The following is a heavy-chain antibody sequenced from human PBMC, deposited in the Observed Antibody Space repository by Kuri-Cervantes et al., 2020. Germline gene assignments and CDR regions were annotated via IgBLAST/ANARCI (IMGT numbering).Heavy chain of an antibody. CDR2: ISAYNGNT. CDR3: ARDNDAGGDCNC. D-gene: IGHD1-1*01. Sequence: ASVKVSCKASGYTFTSYGISWVRQAPRQGLEWMGWISAYNGNTNYAQKLQGRVTMTRDTSISTAYMELSRLRPDDTAVYYCARDNDAGGDCNCWGQGTLVTVSS. J-gene: IGHJ4*02. V-gene: IGHV1-18*01. CDR1: GYTFTSYG.